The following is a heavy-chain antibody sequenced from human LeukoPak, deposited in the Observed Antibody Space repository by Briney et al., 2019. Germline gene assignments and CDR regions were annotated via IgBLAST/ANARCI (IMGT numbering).Heavy chain of an antibody. CDR2: IGTAGDT. CDR3: ARYRTGCMDV. Sequence: GGSLRLSCAACGFTFSSYDMHWVRQATGKGLEWVSAIGTAGDTYYPGSVKGRFTISRDNSKNTLYLQMNSLRAEDTAVYYCARYRTGCMDVWGQGTTVTVSS. D-gene: IGHD3/OR15-3a*01. CDR1: GFTFSSYD. V-gene: IGHV3-13*01. J-gene: IGHJ6*02.